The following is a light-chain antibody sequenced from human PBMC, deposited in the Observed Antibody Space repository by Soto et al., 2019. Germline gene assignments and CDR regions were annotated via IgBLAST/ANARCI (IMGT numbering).Light chain of an antibody. J-gene: IGKJ2*01. CDR1: QSVSSN. Sequence: EILMTQSPVTLSLSPGERATLSCRASQSVSSNLAWYQQKRGQGPRLLIYAASTRATGIPARFSGSGSGTEFTLTISSLQSEDFAVYYCQQYNNWPPYTFGQGTKLEIK. V-gene: IGKV3D-15*01. CDR3: QQYNNWPPYT. CDR2: AAS.